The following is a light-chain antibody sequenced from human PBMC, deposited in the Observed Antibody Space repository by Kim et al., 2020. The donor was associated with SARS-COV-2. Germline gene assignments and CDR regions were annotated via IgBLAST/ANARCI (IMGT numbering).Light chain of an antibody. CDR2: DAS. CDR3: QDYHSNPRT. V-gene: IGKV1-5*01. J-gene: IGKJ2*01. Sequence: DIQMTQSPYTLSASVGDRVTLTCRASQSISSWLGWYQQKPGKAPKLLIYDASRLESGVPSRFSGSGSGTEFTLTISSLQPDDFATYYCQDYHSNPRTFGQGTKLEIK. CDR1: QSISSW.